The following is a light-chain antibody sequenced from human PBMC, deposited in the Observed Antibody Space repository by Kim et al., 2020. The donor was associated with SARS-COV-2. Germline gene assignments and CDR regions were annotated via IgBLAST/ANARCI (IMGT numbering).Light chain of an antibody. CDR1: RSYVGSYNY. Sequence: QSITMSCTGTRSYVGSYNYVSWYQQHPGKAPQLIIYDVTNRPSGVSNRFSGSKSGNTASLTISGLQAEDEADYYCSSKRSSSTWVFGGGTKLTVL. V-gene: IGLV2-14*03. CDR3: SSKRSSSTWV. CDR2: DVT. J-gene: IGLJ3*02.